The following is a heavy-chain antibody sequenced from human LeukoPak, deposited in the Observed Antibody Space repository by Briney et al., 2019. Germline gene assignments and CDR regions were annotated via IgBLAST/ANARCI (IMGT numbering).Heavy chain of an antibody. D-gene: IGHD3-10*01. V-gene: IGHV3-23*01. CDR2: ISCSGGST. CDR1: GFTFTNYA. CDR3: AKCRGAFGEYFFDY. Sequence: GGSLRLSCAASGFTFTNYAMSWVRQAPGKGLEWVSGISCSGGSTYYADPVKGRFTISRDSSKNTLYLQMNTLRGEDTAIYYCAKCRGAFGEYFFDYWGQGTLVTVSS. J-gene: IGHJ4*02.